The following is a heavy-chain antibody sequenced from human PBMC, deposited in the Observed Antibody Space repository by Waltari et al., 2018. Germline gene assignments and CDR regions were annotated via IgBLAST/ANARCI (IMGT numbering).Heavy chain of an antibody. CDR2: IMGGGVST. Sequence: EVRLLESGGGLVQPGGSLRLSCAASGFTLGYYAMSWVRQAPGKGVEWFSAIMGGGVSTYYAESVKGRFTISRDNSKNTLYLQMNSLRAEDTAVYYCANECGGGCSLDYWGPGTLVTVSS. J-gene: IGHJ4*02. V-gene: IGHV3-23*01. D-gene: IGHD2-21*01. CDR3: ANECGGGCSLDY. CDR1: GFTLGYYA.